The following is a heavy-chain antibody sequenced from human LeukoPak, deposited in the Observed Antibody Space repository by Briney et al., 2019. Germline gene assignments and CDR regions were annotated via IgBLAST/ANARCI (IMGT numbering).Heavy chain of an antibody. D-gene: IGHD3-9*01. J-gene: IGHJ4*02. V-gene: IGHV4-4*07. Sequence: SETLSLTCTVSGGSISSYYWSWIRQPAGKGLEWIGRIYTSGSTNYNPSLKSRVAMSVDTSKNQFSLKLSSVTAADTAVYYCARENRYYDILTGYLYYFDYWGQGTLVTVSS. CDR3: ARENRYYDILTGYLYYFDY. CDR2: IYTSGST. CDR1: GGSISSYY.